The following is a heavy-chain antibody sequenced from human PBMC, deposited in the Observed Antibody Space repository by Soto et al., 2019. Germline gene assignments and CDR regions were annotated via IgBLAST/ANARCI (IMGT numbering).Heavy chain of an antibody. CDR3: ARGLRGLVGATWAYYYYGMDV. V-gene: IGHV4-34*01. Sequence: PSETLSLTCAVYGGSFSGCYWSWIRQPPGKGLEWIGEINHSGSTNYNPSLKSRVTISVDTSKNQFSLKLSSVTAADTAVYYCARGLRGLVGATWAYYYYGMDVWGQGTTVTV. J-gene: IGHJ6*02. CDR1: GGSFSGCY. D-gene: IGHD1-26*01. CDR2: INHSGST.